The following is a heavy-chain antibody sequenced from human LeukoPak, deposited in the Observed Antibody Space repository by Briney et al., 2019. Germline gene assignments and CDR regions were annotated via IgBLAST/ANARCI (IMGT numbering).Heavy chain of an antibody. CDR2: IDWDDDK. CDR3: ARAVPSVTTFDV. J-gene: IGHJ6*04. D-gene: IGHD1-1*01. V-gene: IGHV2-70*11. Sequence: SGPALLKPTQTLTLTCTFSGFSLGTSATCVSRIRQSPGKALEWLARIDWDDDKYYSTSLQSRLTVSKNTSKDQVVLTVSNRNPVDTANCYSARAVPSVTTFDVWGKGTTVTVSS. CDR1: GFSLGTSATC.